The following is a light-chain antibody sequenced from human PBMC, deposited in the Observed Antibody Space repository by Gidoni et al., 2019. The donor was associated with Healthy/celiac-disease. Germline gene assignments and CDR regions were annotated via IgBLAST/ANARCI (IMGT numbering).Light chain of an antibody. V-gene: IGKV3-11*01. CDR1: QSVSSY. CDR2: DAS. J-gene: IGKJ4*01. Sequence: EIVLTQSPATLSLSPGERATLSCRASQSVSSYLTWYQQKPGQAPRLLIYDASNRATGIPARFSGSGSGTDFTLPISSLEPADFAVYYCQQRSNWPPTLTFGGGTKVEIK. CDR3: QQRSNWPPTLT.